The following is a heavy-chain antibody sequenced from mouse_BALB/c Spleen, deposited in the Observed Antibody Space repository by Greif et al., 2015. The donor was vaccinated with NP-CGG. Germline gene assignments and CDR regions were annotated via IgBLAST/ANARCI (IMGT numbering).Heavy chain of an antibody. CDR1: GYTFTSYW. D-gene: IGHD2-14*01. J-gene: IGHJ4*01. CDR3: TPYRYDVAMDY. Sequence: EVKLVESGTVLARPGASVKMSCKASGYTFTSYWMHWVKQRPGQGLEWIGAIYPGNSDTSYNQKFKGKAKLTAVTSTSTAYMELSSLTNEDSAVYYCTPYRYDVAMDYWGQGTSVTVSS. V-gene: IGHV1-5*01. CDR2: IYPGNSDT.